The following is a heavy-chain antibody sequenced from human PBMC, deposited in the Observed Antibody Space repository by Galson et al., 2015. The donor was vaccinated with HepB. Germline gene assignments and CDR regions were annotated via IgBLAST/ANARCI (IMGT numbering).Heavy chain of an antibody. CDR1: GGTFSSYA. V-gene: IGHV1-69*13. J-gene: IGHJ4*02. CDR3: ARARLRWYPFFDY. CDR2: IIPIFGTA. Sequence: SVKVSCKASGGTFSSYAISWVRQAPGQGLEWMGGIIPIFGTANYAQKFQGRVTITADESTSTAYMELSSLRSEDTAVYCCARARLRWYPFFDYWGQGTLVTVSS. D-gene: IGHD4-23*01.